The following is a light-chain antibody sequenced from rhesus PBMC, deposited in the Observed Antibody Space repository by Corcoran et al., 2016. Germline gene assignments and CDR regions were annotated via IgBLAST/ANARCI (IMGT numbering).Light chain of an antibody. J-gene: IGKJ4*01. CDR3: QQYYDNPLT. V-gene: IGKV1S12*01. CDR2: AAS. Sequence: DIQMTQSPSALSASVGDRVTISCRASQNIYSNLAWYQQKPGKAPKLLIYAASSLQTGIPSRFSGSGSGTDFTLTISSLQPEDSAAYYCQQYYDNPLTFGGGTKVELK. CDR1: QNIYSN.